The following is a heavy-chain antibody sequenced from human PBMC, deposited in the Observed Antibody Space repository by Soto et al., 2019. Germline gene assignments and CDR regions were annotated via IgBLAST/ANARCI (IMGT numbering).Heavy chain of an antibody. CDR2: ISYDGSNK. Sequence: VQLVESGGGVVQPGRSLRLSCAASGFTFSSYGMHWVRQAPGKGLEWVAVISYDGSNKYYADSVKGRFTISRDNSKNTLYLQMNSLRAEDTAVYYCAKEEDIVATTKSPLDYWGQGTLVTVSS. CDR1: GFTFSSYG. D-gene: IGHD5-12*01. V-gene: IGHV3-30*18. CDR3: AKEEDIVATTKSPLDY. J-gene: IGHJ4*02.